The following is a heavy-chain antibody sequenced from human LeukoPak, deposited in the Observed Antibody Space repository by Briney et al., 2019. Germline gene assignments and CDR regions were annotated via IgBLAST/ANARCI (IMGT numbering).Heavy chain of an antibody. CDR2: INPNSGGT. Sequence: ASVKVSCKASGYTFTGYYMHWVRQAPGQGLEWMGWINPNSGGTNYARKFQGRVTMTRDTSISTAYMELSRLRSDDTAVYYCARDQGRLGSDYWGQGTLVTVSS. V-gene: IGHV1-2*02. J-gene: IGHJ4*02. CDR3: ARDQGRLGSDY. D-gene: IGHD1-26*01. CDR1: GYTFTGYY.